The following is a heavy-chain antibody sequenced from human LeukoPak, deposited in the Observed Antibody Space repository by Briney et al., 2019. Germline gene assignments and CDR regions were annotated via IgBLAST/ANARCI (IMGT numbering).Heavy chain of an antibody. V-gene: IGHV3-20*01. Sequence: RPGGPLRLSCAASGFIFDEYGMSWVRQAPGKGLEWVSGINWNGANTGYGDSVKGRFTISRDNAKNSLHLQMSSLRAEDTALYHCARVQYDTSYHNAFDIWGQGTMVTVSS. J-gene: IGHJ3*02. CDR1: GFIFDEYG. CDR3: ARVQYDTSYHNAFDI. D-gene: IGHD3-22*01. CDR2: INWNGANT.